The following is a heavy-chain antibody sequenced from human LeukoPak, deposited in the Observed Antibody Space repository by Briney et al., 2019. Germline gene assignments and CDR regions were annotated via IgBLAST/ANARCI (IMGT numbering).Heavy chain of an antibody. Sequence: GASVKVSCKASGYILTDYYMHWVRQAPGQGLEWMGWMNPNSGNTGYAQKFQGRITITRNTSIRTAYMELSSLRSEDTAVYYCARLFQRNELNYYDSSGYSLGYWGQGTLVTVSS. V-gene: IGHV1-8*03. D-gene: IGHD3-22*01. CDR3: ARLFQRNELNYYDSSGYSLGY. J-gene: IGHJ4*02. CDR2: MNPNSGNT. CDR1: GYILTDYY.